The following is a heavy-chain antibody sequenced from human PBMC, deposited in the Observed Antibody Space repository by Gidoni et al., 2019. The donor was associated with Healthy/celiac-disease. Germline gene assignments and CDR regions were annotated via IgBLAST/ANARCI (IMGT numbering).Heavy chain of an antibody. Sequence: QVQLVQSGAEVKTPGSSVKVSCKASGGTFSSYAISWGRKAPGQGLEWMGGIIPIFGTANYAQKFQGRVTITADESTSTAYMELSSLRSEDTAVYYCARDPGDSSGYSDAFDIWGQGTMVTVSS. CDR1: GGTFSSYA. J-gene: IGHJ3*02. CDR2: IIPIFGTA. V-gene: IGHV1-69*19. CDR3: ARDPGDSSGYSDAFDI. D-gene: IGHD3-22*01.